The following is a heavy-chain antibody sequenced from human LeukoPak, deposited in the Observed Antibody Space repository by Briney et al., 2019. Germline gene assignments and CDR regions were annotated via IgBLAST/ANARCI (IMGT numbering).Heavy chain of an antibody. D-gene: IGHD4-17*01. J-gene: IGHJ4*02. CDR3: AKSTTVTVVLDY. CDR1: GFTFSSYG. Sequence: PGGSLRLSCAASGFTFSSYGMHWVRQAPGKGLEWVAVISYDGSNKYYADSVKGRFTISRDNSKNTLYLQMNSLRAEDTAVYYCAKSTTVTVVLDYWGQGTLVTVSS. V-gene: IGHV3-30*18. CDR2: ISYDGSNK.